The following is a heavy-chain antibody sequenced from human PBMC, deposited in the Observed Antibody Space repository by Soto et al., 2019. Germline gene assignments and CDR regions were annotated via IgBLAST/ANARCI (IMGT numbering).Heavy chain of an antibody. CDR2: INRNGGGA. V-gene: IGHV3-23*01. J-gene: IGHJ4*02. Sequence: EVQLLDSGGGLVQPGGSLRLSCKVSGFPFSSYAMSWVRQAPGKGLEWVSSINRNGGGANYADSVKGRFTISRDDSNDVLSLQMNSLSAEDTAIYYCATGYYFDFWGQGTLVTVSS. CDR3: ATGYYFDF. CDR1: GFPFSSYA.